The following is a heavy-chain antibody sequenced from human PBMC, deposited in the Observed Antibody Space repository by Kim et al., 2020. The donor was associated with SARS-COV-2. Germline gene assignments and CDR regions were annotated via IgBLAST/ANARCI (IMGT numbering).Heavy chain of an antibody. Sequence: GGSLRLSCAASGFTVSSDYMSWVRQAPGKGLEWVSVIYRGGSTYYGDSVKGRFTISRQNSKNTLYLQMNSLRVEDTAVYYCARGQPAIVGDGFDYFDYWGQGTLVTVSS. J-gene: IGHJ4*02. CDR1: GFTVSSDY. CDR3: ARGQPAIVGDGFDYFDY. V-gene: IGHV3-53*04. D-gene: IGHD2-15*01. CDR2: IYRGGST.